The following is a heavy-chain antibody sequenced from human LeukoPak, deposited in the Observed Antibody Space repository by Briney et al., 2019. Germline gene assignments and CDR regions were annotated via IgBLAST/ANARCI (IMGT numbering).Heavy chain of an antibody. CDR3: ARGDYPDY. CDR1: GFTFSTYS. J-gene: IGHJ4*02. CDR2: ITSSSHFI. Sequence: PGGSLRLSCAASGFTFSTYSMNWVRQAPGKGLEWVSSITSSSHFIYFADSVKGRFTISRDNAKNSLYLQMNSLRAEDTAVYFCARGDYPDYWGQGTLVTVSS. V-gene: IGHV3-21*01.